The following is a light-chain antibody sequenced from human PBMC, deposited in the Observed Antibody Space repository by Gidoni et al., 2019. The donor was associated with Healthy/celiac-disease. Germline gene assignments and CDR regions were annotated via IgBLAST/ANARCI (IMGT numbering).Light chain of an antibody. CDR3: QSYDSSRV. Sequence: NFMLTQPHSMSESPGKTVTISCTGSSGSIASNYVQWYQQRPGSAPTTVIYEDNQRPSGVPDRFSGSIDSSSNSASLTISGLKTEDEADYYCQSYDSSRVFGGGTKLTVL. J-gene: IGLJ3*02. CDR1: SGSIASNY. V-gene: IGLV6-57*02. CDR2: EDN.